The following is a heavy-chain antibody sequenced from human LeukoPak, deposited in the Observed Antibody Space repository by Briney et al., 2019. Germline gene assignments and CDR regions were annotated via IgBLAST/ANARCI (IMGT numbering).Heavy chain of an antibody. Sequence: SETLSLTCTVSGGSISSYYWSWIRQPPGKGLEWIGYIYYSGSTNYNPSLKSRVTISVDTSKNQFSLKLSSVTAADTAVYYCARFDCSSTSCAGGWFDPWGQGTLVTVSS. D-gene: IGHD2-2*01. CDR3: ARFDCSSTSCAGGWFDP. V-gene: IGHV4-59*08. CDR2: IYYSGST. J-gene: IGHJ5*02. CDR1: GGSISSYY.